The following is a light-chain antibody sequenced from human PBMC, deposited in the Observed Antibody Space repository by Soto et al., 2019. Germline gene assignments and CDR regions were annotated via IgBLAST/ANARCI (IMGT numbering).Light chain of an antibody. Sequence: DIQLTQSPSTLPASVGDRVTITCRVSQSVSGWLAWYQQKPGEAPKVLIYDASALQRGVPSRFSGSGSGTKCTLTIASLQPDDFATYYCQQYETFSGTFGPGTKVDIK. CDR3: QQYETFSGT. V-gene: IGKV1-5*01. CDR1: QSVSGW. J-gene: IGKJ1*01. CDR2: DAS.